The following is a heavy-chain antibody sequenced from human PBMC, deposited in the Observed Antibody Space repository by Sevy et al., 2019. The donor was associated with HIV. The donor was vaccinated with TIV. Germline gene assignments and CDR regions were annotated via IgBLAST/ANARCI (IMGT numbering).Heavy chain of an antibody. CDR1: GFTFSSYA. Sequence: GGSLRLSCTASGFTFSSYAMYWVRQAPGKGLEWVAVISYDGNNKDYADSVKGRFTISRDNSKNTLYLQMNSLRAEDTAVYYCASHYYDSTGYYYPLDYWGQGTLVTVSP. J-gene: IGHJ4*02. V-gene: IGHV3-30*04. CDR3: ASHYYDSTGYYYPLDY. CDR2: ISYDGNNK. D-gene: IGHD3-22*01.